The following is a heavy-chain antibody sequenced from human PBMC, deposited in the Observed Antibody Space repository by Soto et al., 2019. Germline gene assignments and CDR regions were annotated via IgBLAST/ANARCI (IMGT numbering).Heavy chain of an antibody. J-gene: IGHJ4*02. V-gene: IGHV1-69*12. CDR2: IIPILDTA. CDR1: GDSFSNHG. Sequence: QVQLVQSGAEVKKPGSSVKVSCKASGDSFSNHGISWVRQAPGQGLEWVGGIIPILDTANYAQKFQGRATITADEPTNTAYMELSSLRSEDTAVYYCAKMPHRTTATAYYFDYWGQGTLVTVSS. CDR3: AKMPHRTTATAYYFDY. D-gene: IGHD4-17*01.